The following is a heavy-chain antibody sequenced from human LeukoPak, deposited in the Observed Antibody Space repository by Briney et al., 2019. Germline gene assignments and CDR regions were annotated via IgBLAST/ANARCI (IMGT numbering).Heavy chain of an antibody. CDR1: GFTFSSYA. J-gene: IGHJ6*02. V-gene: IGHV3-23*01. Sequence: PGGSLRLSCAASGFTFSSYAMGWVRQAPGKGLEWVSAISGSGGSTFYADSVKGRFTISRDNSKNTLYLQMNSLRAEDTAVYYCAKGLCSTSCYSVPDHVWGQGTTVTVSS. D-gene: IGHD2-2*01. CDR2: ISGSGGST. CDR3: AKGLCSTSCYSVPDHV.